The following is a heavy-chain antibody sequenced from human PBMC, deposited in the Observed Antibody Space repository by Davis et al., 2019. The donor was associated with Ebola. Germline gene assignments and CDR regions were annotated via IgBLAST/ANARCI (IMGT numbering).Heavy chain of an antibody. J-gene: IGHJ4*02. Sequence: GGSLRLSCAASGFAFSNYGMHWVRQSPGKGLEWMAHIWYNGGNQYYAESVEGRFTVSRDNSKNTLFLQMNSLRAEDTAVYYCARDGENYSDLDYWGQGTLVTVSS. D-gene: IGHD3-10*01. CDR1: GFAFSNYG. CDR3: ARDGENYSDLDY. V-gene: IGHV3-33*01. CDR2: IWYNGGNQ.